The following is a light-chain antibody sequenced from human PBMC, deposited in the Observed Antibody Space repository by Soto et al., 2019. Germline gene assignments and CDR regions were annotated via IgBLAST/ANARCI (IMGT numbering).Light chain of an antibody. CDR1: QNVRSN. CDR3: QQYNNWPPT. Sequence: EVVLTQSPATLSLSPWETATLSCRASQNVRSNLARSQHKPGQAPRLLIYGASTRATGIPAGLSGSGSGTEFTLTISSLQSEDYAVYYCQQYNNWPPTFGQGTKVDI. J-gene: IGKJ1*01. CDR2: GAS. V-gene: IGKV3-15*01.